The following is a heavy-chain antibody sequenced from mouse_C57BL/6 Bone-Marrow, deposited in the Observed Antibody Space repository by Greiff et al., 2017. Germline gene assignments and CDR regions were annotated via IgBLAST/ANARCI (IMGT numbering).Heavy chain of an antibody. Sequence: VQLQQSGAELMKPGASVKLSCKATGYTFTGYWIEWVKQRPGHGLEWIGEILPGSGSTNYNEKFKGKATFTADTSSNTAYMQLSSLTTEDSAICCSARGGIPITTDYAMDCWGQGTSVTVSS. D-gene: IGHD1-1*01. CDR1: GYTFTGYW. CDR2: ILPGSGST. V-gene: IGHV1-9*01. J-gene: IGHJ4*01. CDR3: ARGGIPITTDYAMDC.